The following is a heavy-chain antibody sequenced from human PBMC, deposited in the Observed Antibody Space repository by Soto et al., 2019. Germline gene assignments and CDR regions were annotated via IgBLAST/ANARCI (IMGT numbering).Heavy chain of an antibody. D-gene: IGHD2-15*01. CDR3: VRGGYCSGGLVGCSLDS. V-gene: IGHV4-59*01. J-gene: IGHJ4*02. Sequence: SETLSLTCTVSGGSISSYYWSWIRQPPGKGLEWIGYIYYSGSTNYNPSLKSRVTISVDTSKNQFSLKLSSVTAADTAVYYCVRGGYCSGGLVGCSLDSWGQGTLVTVSS. CDR1: GGSISSYY. CDR2: IYYSGST.